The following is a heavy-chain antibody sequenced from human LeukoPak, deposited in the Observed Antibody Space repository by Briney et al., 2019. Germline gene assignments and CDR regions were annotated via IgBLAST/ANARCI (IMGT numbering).Heavy chain of an antibody. CDR3: ARDGAPMAAGYAFDI. CDR1: GFTFSCHW. CDR2: IKQDGSEK. Sequence: GSLRLSCAASGFTFSCHWMSWVRQAPGKGLEWVGNIKQDGSEKYYVDSVKGRFTISRDNAKNSLYLQMNSLRAEDTAVYYCARDGAPMAAGYAFDIWGQGTMVTVSS. D-gene: IGHD6-13*01. V-gene: IGHV3-7*01. J-gene: IGHJ3*02.